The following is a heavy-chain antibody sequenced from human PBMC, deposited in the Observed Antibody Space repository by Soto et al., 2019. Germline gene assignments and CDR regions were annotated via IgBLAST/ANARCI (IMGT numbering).Heavy chain of an antibody. CDR2: IIPIFGTA. D-gene: IGHD2-2*02. CDR3: ARSSATGSRFADTIYGMDD. V-gene: IGHV1-69*13. J-gene: IGHJ6*02. CDR1: EGTFSSYA. Sequence: SVKVSCKSSEGTFSSYAISWVRQAPGQGLEWMGGIIPIFGTANYAQKFQGRVTITANESTSTAYMELSSLRSEDTAVYYSARSSATGSRFADTIYGMDDWGQGTMVTVS.